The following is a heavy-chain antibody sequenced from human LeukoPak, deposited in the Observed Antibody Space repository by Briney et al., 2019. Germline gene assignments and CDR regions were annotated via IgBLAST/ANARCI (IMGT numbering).Heavy chain of an antibody. CDR1: GFTVSSNY. V-gene: IGHV3-23*01. CDR3: AKGHSDYGTGFDL. CDR2: ISGAGGST. D-gene: IGHD4-17*01. Sequence: PGGSLRLSCAASGFTVSSNYMSWVRQAPGKGLEWVSVISGAGGSTYYADSVKGRFTISRDNSKNTLYLQVSSLRAEDTAVYFCAKGHSDYGTGFDLWGQGTLVTVSS. J-gene: IGHJ4*02.